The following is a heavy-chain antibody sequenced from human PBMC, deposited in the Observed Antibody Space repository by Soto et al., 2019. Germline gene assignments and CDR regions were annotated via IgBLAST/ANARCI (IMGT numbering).Heavy chain of an antibody. V-gene: IGHV3-48*01. J-gene: IGHJ5*02. CDR3: ARESGYLNWFDP. D-gene: IGHD1-1*01. CDR1: GFTFSSYS. Sequence: GVLRLSCAASGFTFSSYSMNWVRQAPGKGLEWVSYISSSSSTIYYADSVKGRFTISRDNAKNSLYLQMNSLRAEDTAVYYCARESGYLNWFDPWGQGTLVTVSS. CDR2: ISSSSSTI.